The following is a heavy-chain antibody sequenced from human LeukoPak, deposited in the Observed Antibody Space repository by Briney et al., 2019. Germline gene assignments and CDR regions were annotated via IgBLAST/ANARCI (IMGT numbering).Heavy chain of an antibody. V-gene: IGHV3-7*01. Sequence: GGSLRLSCAASGFTFNRYWMSWVRQAPGKGLEWVANIKQDGSEKYYVDSVKGRFTISRDNSKNTLYLQMNSLRAEDTAVYYCAKEEYYYYYYMDVWGKGTTVTVSS. CDR1: GFTFNRYW. CDR3: AKEEYYYYYYMDV. CDR2: IKQDGSEK. J-gene: IGHJ6*03.